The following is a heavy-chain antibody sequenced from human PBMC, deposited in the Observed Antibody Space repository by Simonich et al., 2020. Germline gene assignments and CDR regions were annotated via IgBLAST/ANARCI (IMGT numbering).Heavy chain of an antibody. CDR2: IRSYNCNT. J-gene: IGHJ4*02. CDR1: GYTFTSYG. Sequence: QVQLVQSGAEVKKPGASVKVSCKASGYTFTSYGISWVRQAPGQGLEWMGWIRSYNCNTHYAQKLQGRVTMTTDTSTSTAYMELRSLRSDDTAVYYCARASRGTWWYYYFDYWGQGTLVTVSS. D-gene: IGHD2-15*01. CDR3: ARASRGTWWYYYFDY. V-gene: IGHV1-18*01.